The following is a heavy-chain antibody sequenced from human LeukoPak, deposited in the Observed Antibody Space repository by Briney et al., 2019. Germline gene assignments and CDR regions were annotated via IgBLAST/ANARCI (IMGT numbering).Heavy chain of an antibody. CDR3: ARDGGDA. D-gene: IGHD3-16*01. Sequence: GGSLRLSCAASGFTFSLYEMNWVRQAPGKGLEWVSYISSTGNTIYYADSAKGRFTISRDNAKNSLYLQMNSLRAEDTAVYYCARDGGDAWGQGTLVTVSS. CDR2: ISSTGNTI. J-gene: IGHJ5*02. CDR1: GFTFSLYE. V-gene: IGHV3-48*03.